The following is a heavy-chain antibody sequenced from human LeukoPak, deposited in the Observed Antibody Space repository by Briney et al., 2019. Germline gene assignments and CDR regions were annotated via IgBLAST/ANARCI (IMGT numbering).Heavy chain of an antibody. J-gene: IGHJ4*02. V-gene: IGHV3-74*01. CDR1: GFTFSTYW. Sequence: PVGSLRLSCAASGFTFSTYWMHWVRQAPGKGLVWVSHINVDGSGAAYADSVKGRFTISRDNAKNALYLHMNSLRAEDTAVYYCAKDRGDYYDSSGYYPAGFDYWGQGTLVTVSS. CDR2: INVDGSGA. D-gene: IGHD3-22*01. CDR3: AKDRGDYYDSSGYYPAGFDY.